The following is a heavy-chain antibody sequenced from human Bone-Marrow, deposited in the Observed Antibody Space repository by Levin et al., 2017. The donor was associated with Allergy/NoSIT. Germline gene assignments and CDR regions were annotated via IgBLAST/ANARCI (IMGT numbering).Heavy chain of an antibody. CDR3: ASTLYDILTGLYGVDV. J-gene: IGHJ6*02. CDR2: IDTDGTVT. D-gene: IGHD3-9*01. V-gene: IGHV3-74*01. Sequence: PGGSLRLSCAASGFTFSSFWMHWVRQVPGKGLVWVSRIDTDGTVTEYADSVKGRFTISRDNAKSTLYLQMNSLRAEDTAVYYCASTLYDILTGLYGVDVWGQGTTVTVAS. CDR1: GFTFSSFW.